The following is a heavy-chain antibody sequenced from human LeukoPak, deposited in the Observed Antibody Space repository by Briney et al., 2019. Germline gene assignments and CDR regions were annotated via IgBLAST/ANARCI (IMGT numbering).Heavy chain of an antibody. V-gene: IGHV3-30*04. D-gene: IGHD6-19*01. CDR3: ARVISVAGYDY. CDR1: GFTFRSYD. J-gene: IGHJ4*02. CDR2: IAYDGSNK. Sequence: GGSLRLSCGGTGFTFRSYDMHWVRQAPGKGLEWVAGIAYDGSNKDHADAVKGRFTISRDNAKNSLYLQMNSLRAEDTAVYYCARVISVAGYDYWGQGTLVTVSS.